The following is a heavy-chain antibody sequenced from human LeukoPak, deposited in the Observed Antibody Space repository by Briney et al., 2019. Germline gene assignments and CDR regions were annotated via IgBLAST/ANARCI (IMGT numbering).Heavy chain of an antibody. CDR1: GGSFSGYY. Sequence: PSETLSLTCAVYGGSFSGYYWSWIRQPPGKGLEWIGEINHSGSTNYNPSLKSRVTISVDTSKNQFSLKLSSVTAADTAVYYCARGLVPQGGYLYYFDYWGQGTLVTVSS. J-gene: IGHJ4*02. V-gene: IGHV4-34*01. CDR2: INHSGST. CDR3: ARGLVPQGGYLYYFDY. D-gene: IGHD3-22*01.